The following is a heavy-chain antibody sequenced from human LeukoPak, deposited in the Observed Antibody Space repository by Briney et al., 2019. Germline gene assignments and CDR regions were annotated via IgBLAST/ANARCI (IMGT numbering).Heavy chain of an antibody. V-gene: IGHV3-53*01. D-gene: IGHD3-10*01. CDR2: IYSGGST. CDR3: SRYYYGSGSYYSY. Sequence: GGSLRLSCAASGFTVSSNYMSWVRQAPGKGLEWVSVIYSGGSTYYADSVKGRFTISRDNSKNTLYLQMNSLRAEDTAVYYCSRYYYGSGSYYSYWGQGTLVTVPS. CDR1: GFTVSSNY. J-gene: IGHJ4*02.